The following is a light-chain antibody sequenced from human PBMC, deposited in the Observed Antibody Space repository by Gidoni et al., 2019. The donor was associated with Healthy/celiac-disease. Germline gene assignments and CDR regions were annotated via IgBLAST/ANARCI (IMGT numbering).Light chain of an antibody. J-gene: IGLJ2*01. CDR2: GNS. CDR3: QSYDSSLSGSEV. Sequence: QSVLTQPPSVSGAPGQRVTISCTGSSSNIGAGYDVHWYQQLPGTAPKLLIYGNSNRPSGVPDLFSGSKSGNSASLAITGLQAEDEADYYCQSYDSSLSGSEVFGGGTKLTVL. V-gene: IGLV1-40*01. CDR1: SSNIGAGYD.